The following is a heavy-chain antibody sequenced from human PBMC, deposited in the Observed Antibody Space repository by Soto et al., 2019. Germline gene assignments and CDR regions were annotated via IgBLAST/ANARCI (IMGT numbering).Heavy chain of an antibody. Sequence: GESLKISCAASGFTFSSYAMSWVRQAPGKGLEWVSAISGSGGSTYYADSVKGRFTISRDNSKNTLYLQMNSLRAEDTAVYYCANLGEVSAYWGQGTLVTVSS. CDR1: GFTFSSYA. V-gene: IGHV3-23*01. CDR2: ISGSGGST. J-gene: IGHJ4*02. CDR3: ANLGEVSAY. D-gene: IGHD3-16*02.